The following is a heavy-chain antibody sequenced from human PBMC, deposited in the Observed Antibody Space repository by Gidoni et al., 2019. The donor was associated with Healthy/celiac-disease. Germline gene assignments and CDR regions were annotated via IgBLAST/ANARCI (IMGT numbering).Heavy chain of an antibody. Sequence: EVQLVESGGGLVKPGGSLRLSCAASGFTFSNAWMSWVRQAPGKGLEWVGRIKSKTDGGTTDYSTPVKGRFTISRVDSKNTLYLQMNSLKTEDTAVYYCTTDWSFYYDSSGYPDAFDIWGQGTMVTVSS. CDR2: IKSKTDGGTT. D-gene: IGHD3-22*01. V-gene: IGHV3-15*01. J-gene: IGHJ3*02. CDR1: GFTFSNAW. CDR3: TTDWSFYYDSSGYPDAFDI.